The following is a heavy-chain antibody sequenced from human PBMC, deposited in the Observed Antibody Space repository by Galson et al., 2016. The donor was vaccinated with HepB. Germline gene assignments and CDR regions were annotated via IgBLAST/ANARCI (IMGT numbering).Heavy chain of an antibody. CDR2: IHHTGST. Sequence: LRLSCAASGFTFSSYAMSWIRQPPGKGLEWIGYIHHTGSTNYNPSLKSRVTISVDTSRNSFFLEMTSGTATDTAIYYCTKAYSPNNYYNGFDVWGQGTSVTVSS. V-gene: IGHV4-59*01. J-gene: IGHJ6*02. CDR1: GFTFSSYA. CDR3: TKAYSPNNYYNGFDV. D-gene: IGHD5-12*01.